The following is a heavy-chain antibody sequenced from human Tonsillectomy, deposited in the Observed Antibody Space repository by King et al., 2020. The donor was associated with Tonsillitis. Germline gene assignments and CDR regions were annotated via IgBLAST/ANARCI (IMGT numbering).Heavy chain of an antibody. CDR1: GFTFDDYT. V-gene: IGHV3-43*01. D-gene: IGHD3-10*01. Sequence: VQLVESGGVVVQPGGSLRLSCAASGFTFDDYTMHWVRQAPGKGLEWVSLISWDGGSTYYADSVKGRFTISRDNSKNSLYLQMNSLRTEDTALYYCAKSPYGSGSYVDYWGQGTLVTVSS. CDR2: ISWDGGST. J-gene: IGHJ4*02. CDR3: AKSPYGSGSYVDY.